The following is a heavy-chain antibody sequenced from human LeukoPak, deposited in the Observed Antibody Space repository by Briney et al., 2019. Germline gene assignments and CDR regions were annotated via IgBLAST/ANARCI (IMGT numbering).Heavy chain of an antibody. CDR3: ARGVSGCYTIDY. CDR2: INHSGST. V-gene: IGHV4-34*01. D-gene: IGHD3-16*02. Sequence: SETLSLTCAVYGGSFSGYYWSWIRQPPGKGLEWIGEINHSGSTNYNPSLKSRVTVSVDTSKNQFSLKLSSVTAADTAVYYCARGVSGCYTIDYWGQGTLVTVSS. CDR1: GGSFSGYY. J-gene: IGHJ4*02.